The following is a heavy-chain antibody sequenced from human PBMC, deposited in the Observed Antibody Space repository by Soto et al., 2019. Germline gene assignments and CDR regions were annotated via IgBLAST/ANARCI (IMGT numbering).Heavy chain of an antibody. CDR2: INHSGST. V-gene: IGHV4-34*01. D-gene: IGHD2-21*02. Sequence: QVQLQQWGAGLLKPSETLSLTCAVYGGSFSGYYWSWIRQPPGKGLEWSGEINHSGSTNYNPSLKSRVTISVDTSKNQFSLKLSSVTAADTAVYYCASGGGNSAVADWGQGTLVTVSS. J-gene: IGHJ4*02. CDR3: ASGGGNSAVAD. CDR1: GGSFSGYY.